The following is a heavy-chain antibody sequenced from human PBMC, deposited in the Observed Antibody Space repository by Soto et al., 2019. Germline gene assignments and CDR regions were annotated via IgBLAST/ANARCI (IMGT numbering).Heavy chain of an antibody. CDR1: GGTFSSHA. Sequence: QVQLVQSGAEVKKPGSSVRVSCKASGGTFSSHAFTWVRQAPGQGLEWMGGIIPMFGTPNYAQKFQGRLTITAESGTSYMELRSLRAEDTAVFFCARDRDVGAGYSFGSFALWGQGTLVTVSS. D-gene: IGHD1-26*01. J-gene: IGHJ4*02. CDR3: ARDRDVGAGYSFGSFAL. CDR2: IIPMFGTP. V-gene: IGHV1-69*01.